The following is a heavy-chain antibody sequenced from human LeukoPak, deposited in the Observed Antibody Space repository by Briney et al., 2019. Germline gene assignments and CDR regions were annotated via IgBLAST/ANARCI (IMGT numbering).Heavy chain of an antibody. Sequence: GGSLRLSCAASGFTFRSYAMHGVRQAPGKGLEWVAATSYDGSNKYYADSVKGRFTLSRDNSKNTLYLQMNSLRTEDTAVYYCAREIFYGLEIWGQGSTVTVSS. V-gene: IGHV3-30-3*01. CDR1: GFTFRSYA. CDR3: AREIFYGLEI. CDR2: TSYDGSNK. J-gene: IGHJ6*02. D-gene: IGHD3-9*01.